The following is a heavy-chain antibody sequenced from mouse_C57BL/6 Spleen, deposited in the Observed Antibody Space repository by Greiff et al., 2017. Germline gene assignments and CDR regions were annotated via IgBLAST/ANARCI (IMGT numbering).Heavy chain of an antibody. V-gene: IGHV2-2*01. CDR1: GFSLTSYG. CDR2: IWSGGST. CDR3: ARKDDCECAMDY. J-gene: IGHJ4*01. Sequence: VQLQQSGPGLVQPSQSLSITCTVSGFSLTSYGVHWVRQSPGQGLEWLGVIWSGGSTDYDAAFISRLSISKDNSKSQVFFKMTSLQADDTAIYYCARKDDCECAMDYWGQGTSVTVSS.